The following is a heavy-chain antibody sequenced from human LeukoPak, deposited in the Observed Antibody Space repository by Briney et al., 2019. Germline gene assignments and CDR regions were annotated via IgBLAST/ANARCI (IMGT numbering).Heavy chain of an antibody. J-gene: IGHJ4*02. CDR1: GFTFSSYS. CDR2: ISSSSSYT. V-gene: IGHV3-21*01. CDR3: AKSLAVAGYFDY. D-gene: IGHD6-19*01. Sequence: GGSLRLSCAASGFTFSSYSMNWVRQAPGKGLEWVSSISSSSSYTYYADSVKGRFTISRDNAKNSLYLQMNSLRAEDTAVYYCAKSLAVAGYFDYWGQGTLVTVSS.